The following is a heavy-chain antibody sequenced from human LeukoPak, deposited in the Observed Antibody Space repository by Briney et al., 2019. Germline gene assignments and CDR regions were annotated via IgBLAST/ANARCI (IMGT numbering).Heavy chain of an antibody. D-gene: IGHD3-10*01. CDR1: GGSISSSSYY. Sequence: NPSETLSLTCTVSGGSISSSSYYWGWIRQPPGKGLEWIGSIYYSGSTYYNPSLKSRVTISVDTSKNQFSLKLSSVTAADTAVYYCARQDSGSYYIDWFDPWGQGTLVTVSS. CDR2: IYYSGST. CDR3: ARQDSGSYYIDWFDP. J-gene: IGHJ5*02. V-gene: IGHV4-39*07.